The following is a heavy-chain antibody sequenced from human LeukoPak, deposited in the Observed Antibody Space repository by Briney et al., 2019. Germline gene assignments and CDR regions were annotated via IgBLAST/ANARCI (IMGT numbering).Heavy chain of an antibody. V-gene: IGHV3-9*03. CDR2: ISWNSGSI. CDR3: AKGQWLVRSAAFDI. Sequence: GGSLRLSCAAAGFTFDDYAMHWVRQAPGKGLEWVSGISWNSGSIGYADSVKGRFTISRDNAKNSLYLQMNSLRAEDMALYYCAKGQWLVRSAAFDIWGQGTMVTVSS. J-gene: IGHJ3*02. CDR1: GFTFDDYA. D-gene: IGHD6-19*01.